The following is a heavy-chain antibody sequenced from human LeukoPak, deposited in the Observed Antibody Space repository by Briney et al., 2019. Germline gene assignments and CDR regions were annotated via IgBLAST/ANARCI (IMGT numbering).Heavy chain of an antibody. Sequence: GRSLRLSCAASGFTFDNYAMHWVRQAPGKGLEWVSGIAWNSGNTGFADSVKGRFTTSRDNAENSLYLQMNSLTPEDTAFYFCAKDMNSYGSGSSYNPWGPFDSWGQGTLVTVSS. CDR2: IAWNSGNT. J-gene: IGHJ4*02. CDR3: AKDMNSYGSGSSYNPWGPFDS. D-gene: IGHD3-10*01. V-gene: IGHV3-9*01. CDR1: GFTFDNYA.